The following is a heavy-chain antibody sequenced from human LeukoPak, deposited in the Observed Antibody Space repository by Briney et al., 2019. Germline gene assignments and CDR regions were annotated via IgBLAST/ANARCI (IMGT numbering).Heavy chain of an antibody. D-gene: IGHD3-22*01. CDR3: ARHPGYDSSGTEGYFDY. CDR1: GGCINSSY. V-gene: IGHV4-59*08. J-gene: IGHJ4*02. Sequence: PSETLSLTCTVSGGCINSSYWNWIRQPPAEGLEGVGYIYYIGSTNFNPSLKSRVTLSLGTSKNQFSLKLSSVTAADTAVYYCARHPGYDSSGTEGYFDYWGQGTLVTVSS. CDR2: IYYIGST.